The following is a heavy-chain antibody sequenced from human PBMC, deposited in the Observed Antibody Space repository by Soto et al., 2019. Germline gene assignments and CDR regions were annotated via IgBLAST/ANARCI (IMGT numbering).Heavy chain of an antibody. J-gene: IGHJ3*02. Sequence: QVQLVQSGAEVKKPGSSVKVSCKASGGTFSSYAISWVRQAPGQGLEWMGGIIPIFGTANYAQKFQGRVTITADESTSTAYMELSSLRSEDMAVYYCARPPYSSSSLWSAFDIWGQGTMVTVSS. CDR2: IIPIFGTA. CDR1: GGTFSSYA. V-gene: IGHV1-69*01. D-gene: IGHD6-6*01. CDR3: ARPPYSSSSLWSAFDI.